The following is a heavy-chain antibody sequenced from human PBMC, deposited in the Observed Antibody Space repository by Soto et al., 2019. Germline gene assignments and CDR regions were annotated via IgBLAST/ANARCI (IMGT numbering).Heavy chain of an antibody. D-gene: IGHD3-16*01. Sequence: ASVKVSCKASGYTFTSYGISWVRQAPGQGLEWMGWISAYNGNTNYAQKLQGRVTMTTDTSTSTAYMELSRLRSDDTAVYYCARTNVEGYYYYGMDIWGQGTTVTVSS. CDR2: ISAYNGNT. CDR1: GYTFTSYG. V-gene: IGHV1-18*01. CDR3: ARTNVEGYYYYGMDI. J-gene: IGHJ6*02.